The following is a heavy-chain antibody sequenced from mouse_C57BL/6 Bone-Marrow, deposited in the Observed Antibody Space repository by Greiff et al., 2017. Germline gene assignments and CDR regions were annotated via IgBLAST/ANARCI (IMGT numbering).Heavy chain of an antibody. D-gene: IGHD3-2*02. CDR3: VGGQLRPY. CDR1: GFTFTTYA. V-gene: IGHV10-3*01. Sequence: EVQLVESGGGLVQPKGSLKLSCAASGFTFTTYAMHWVRQAPGKGLEWVARIRSKSSNYATYYADSVKDRFTISTDDSQSMLYLQMNNLKNEDTAVYFCVGGQLRPYWGQGTLFTVSA. CDR2: IRSKSSNYAT. J-gene: IGHJ3*01.